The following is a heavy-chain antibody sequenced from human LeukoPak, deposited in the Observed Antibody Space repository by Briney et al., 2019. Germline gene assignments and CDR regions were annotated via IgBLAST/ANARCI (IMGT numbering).Heavy chain of an antibody. J-gene: IGHJ4*02. D-gene: IGHD6-19*01. CDR3: ASDLGGQWLGFYFDY. CDR2: INPNSGGT. V-gene: IGHV1-2*06. CDR1: GYTFTGYY. Sequence: GASVKVSCKASGYTFTGYYMHWVRQAPGQGLEWMGRINPNSGGTNYAQKFQGRVTMTRDTSISTAYMELSRLRSDDTAVYYCASDLGGQWLGFYFDYWGQGTLVTASS.